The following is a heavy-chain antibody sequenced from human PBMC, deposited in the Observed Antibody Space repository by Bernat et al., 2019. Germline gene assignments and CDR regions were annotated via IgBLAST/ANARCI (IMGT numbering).Heavy chain of an antibody. CDR2: ISAYNGNT. V-gene: IGHV1-18*01. CDR1: GYIFTTYG. Sequence: QVQLVQSGAEVKKPGASLKVPCKASGYIFTTYGISWVRQAPGQGLEWMGWISAYNGNTNYAQKPQGRVTMTTDTSTSTAYMELRSLRSDDTAVYFCYYYDSSGRSDAVDFWGQGTMVTVSS. CDR3: YYYDSSGRSDAVDF. D-gene: IGHD3-22*01. J-gene: IGHJ3*01.